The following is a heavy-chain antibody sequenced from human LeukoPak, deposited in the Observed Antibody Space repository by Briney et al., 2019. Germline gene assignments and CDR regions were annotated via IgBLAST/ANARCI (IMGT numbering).Heavy chain of an antibody. CDR2: ISYDGSNK. CDR3: ARDRFRELPRGSDY. CDR1: GFTFSSYA. Sequence: GGSLRLSCAASGFTFSSYAMHWVRQAPGKGLEWVAVISYDGSNKYYADSVKGRFTISRDNSKNTLYLQMNSLRAEDTAVYYCARDRFRELPRGSDYWGQGTLVTVSS. D-gene: IGHD1-26*01. J-gene: IGHJ4*02. V-gene: IGHV3-30-3*01.